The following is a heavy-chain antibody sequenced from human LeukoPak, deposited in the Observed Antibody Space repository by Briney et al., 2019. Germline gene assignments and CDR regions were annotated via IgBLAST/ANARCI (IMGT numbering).Heavy chain of an antibody. D-gene: IGHD3-10*01. Sequence: PSETLSLTCTVSGGSISSGGYSWSWIRQHPGKGLEWIGYIYYSGSTYYNPSLKSRVTISVDTSKNQFSLKLSSVTAADTAVYYCARGRYYGSGSYAYYFDYWGQGTLVTVSS. CDR3: ARGRYYGSGSYAYYFDY. V-gene: IGHV4-31*03. J-gene: IGHJ4*02. CDR2: IYYSGST. CDR1: GGSISSGGYS.